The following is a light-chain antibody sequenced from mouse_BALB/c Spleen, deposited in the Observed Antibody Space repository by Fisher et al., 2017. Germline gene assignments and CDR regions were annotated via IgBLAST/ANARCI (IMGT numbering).Light chain of an antibody. CDR3: QQWSSNPFT. CDR1: SSISSSN. CDR2: DTS. J-gene: IGKJ4*01. Sequence: DIVLTQTPALMAASPGEKVTITCSVSSSISSSNLHWYQQKPGTSPKRWIYDTSKLASGVPARFSGSGSGTSYSLTISSMEAEDAATYYCQQWSSNPFTFGSGTKLEIK. V-gene: IGKV4-53*01.